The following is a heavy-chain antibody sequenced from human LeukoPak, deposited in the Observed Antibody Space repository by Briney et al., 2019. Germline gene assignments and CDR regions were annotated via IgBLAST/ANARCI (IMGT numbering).Heavy chain of an antibody. Sequence: PGGSLRLSCAASGFTLSNYGMHWVRQAPGKGLEWVAVVLYDGNNKHYAESVKGRFTISRDNSNNMLYLQMNSLRPEDTAVYYCAKDRLFGSGLNGPHYYYGMDVWGQGTTVTVSS. CDR2: VLYDGNNK. CDR3: AKDRLFGSGLNGPHYYYGMDV. V-gene: IGHV3-30*18. D-gene: IGHD1-26*01. CDR1: GFTLSNYG. J-gene: IGHJ6*02.